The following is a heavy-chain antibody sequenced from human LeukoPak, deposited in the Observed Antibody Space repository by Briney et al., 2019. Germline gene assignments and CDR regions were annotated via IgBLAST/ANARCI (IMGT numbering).Heavy chain of an antibody. CDR1: GFTFSRYA. V-gene: IGHV3-23*01. Sequence: GGSLRLSCAASGFTFSRYAMSWVRQAPGKGLEWVSAISGSGGSTYYADSVKGRFTISRDNSKNTLYLQMNSLRAEDTAVYYCAKRAPGYDSSGYPYYFDYWGQGTLVTVSS. D-gene: IGHD3-22*01. CDR2: ISGSGGST. J-gene: IGHJ4*02. CDR3: AKRAPGYDSSGYPYYFDY.